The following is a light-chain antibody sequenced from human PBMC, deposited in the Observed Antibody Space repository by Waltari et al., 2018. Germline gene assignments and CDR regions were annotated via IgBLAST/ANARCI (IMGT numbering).Light chain of an antibody. V-gene: IGKV1-27*01. CDR3: QKYNSAPRT. Sequence: DIQMTQSPSSLSASVGDRVTITCRASQGISNYLAWYQQKPGKVPKLLIYEADILQAGVRSRFSGSGSETDFTLTISRLQPEDAAIYYCQKYNSAPRTFGPGTKVDIK. CDR2: EAD. J-gene: IGKJ3*01. CDR1: QGISNY.